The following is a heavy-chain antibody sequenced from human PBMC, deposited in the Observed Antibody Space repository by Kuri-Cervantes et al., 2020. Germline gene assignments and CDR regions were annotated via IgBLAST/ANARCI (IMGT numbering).Heavy chain of an antibody. V-gene: IGHV4-4*02. D-gene: IGHD5-12*01. CDR3: AREDIMSSAPTN. CDR2: IYHSGST. CDR1: GGSFSSSNW. J-gene: IGHJ4*02. Sequence: TLSLTCAVSGGSFSSSNWWTWVRQPPGKGLEWIGEIYHSGSTNYNPSLKSRVTISVDTSKNQFSLKLSSVTAADTAVYYCAREDIMSSAPTNWGQGTLVTVSS.